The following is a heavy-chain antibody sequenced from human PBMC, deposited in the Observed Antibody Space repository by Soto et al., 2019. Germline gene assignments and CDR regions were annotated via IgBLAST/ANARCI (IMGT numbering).Heavy chain of an antibody. CDR3: AKDTVLRYFDWLSDNWFDP. D-gene: IGHD3-9*01. V-gene: IGHV3-23*01. CDR2: ISGSGGST. CDR1: GFTFSSYA. J-gene: IGHJ5*02. Sequence: PGGSLRLSCAASGFTFSSYAMSWVRQAPGKGLEWVSAISGSGGSTYYADSVKGRFIISRDNSKNTLYLQMNSLSAEDTAVYYCAKDTVLRYFDWLSDNWFDPWGQGTLVTVSS.